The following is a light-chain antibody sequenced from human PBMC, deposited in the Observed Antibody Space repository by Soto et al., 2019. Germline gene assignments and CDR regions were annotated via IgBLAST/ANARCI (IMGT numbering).Light chain of an antibody. CDR1: SSDVGSYNL. J-gene: IGLJ2*01. CDR2: EGS. V-gene: IGLV2-23*01. CDR3: CSYAGSSTSVV. Sequence: QSALTQPASVSGSPGQSITISCTGTSSDVGSYNLVSWYQQHPGKAPKLMIYEGSKRPSGVSNRFSGSKSGNTASLTISGLQAEDEADYYCCSYAGSSTSVVFGGATNLTVL.